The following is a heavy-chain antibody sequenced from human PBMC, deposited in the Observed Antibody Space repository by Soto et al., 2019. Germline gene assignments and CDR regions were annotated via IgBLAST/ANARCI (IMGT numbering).Heavy chain of an antibody. V-gene: IGHV3-23*01. D-gene: IGHD1-7*01. J-gene: IGHJ6*02. CDR2: ISGSGGST. CDR3: AKDLIKMGGVDLYNWNLVYYYYGMDV. Sequence: GGSLRLSCAASGFTFSSYAMSWVRQAPGKGLEWVSAISGSGGSTYYADSVKGRFTISRDNSKNTLYLQMNSLRAEDTAVYYCAKDLIKMGGVDLYNWNLVYYYYGMDVWGQGTTVTVSS. CDR1: GFTFSSYA.